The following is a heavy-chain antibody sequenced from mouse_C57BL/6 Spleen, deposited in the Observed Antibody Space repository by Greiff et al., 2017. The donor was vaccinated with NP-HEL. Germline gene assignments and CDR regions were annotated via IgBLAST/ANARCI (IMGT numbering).Heavy chain of an antibody. CDR3: AELYYVEYFDV. CDR1: GFTFSDYG. J-gene: IGHJ1*03. Sequence: EVQVVESGGGLVKPGGSLKLSCAASGFTFSDYGMHWVRQAPEKGLEWVAYISSGSSTIYYADTVKGRFTISRDNAKNTLFLQMTSLRSEDTAMYYGAELYYVEYFDVWGTGTTVTVSS. V-gene: IGHV5-17*01. D-gene: IGHD1-1*01. CDR2: ISSGSSTI.